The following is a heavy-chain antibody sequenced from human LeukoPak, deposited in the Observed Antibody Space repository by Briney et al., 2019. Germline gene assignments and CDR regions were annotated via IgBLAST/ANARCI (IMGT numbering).Heavy chain of an antibody. Sequence: GGSLRLSCAASGFTFSSYWMNWVRQAPGKGLEWVSYISSSGSTIYYADSVKGRFAISRDNAKNSLYLQMNSLRAEDTAVYYCAELGITMIGGVWGKGTTVTISS. CDR3: AELGITMIGGV. D-gene: IGHD3-10*02. J-gene: IGHJ6*04. CDR2: ISSSGSTI. CDR1: GFTFSSYW. V-gene: IGHV3-48*04.